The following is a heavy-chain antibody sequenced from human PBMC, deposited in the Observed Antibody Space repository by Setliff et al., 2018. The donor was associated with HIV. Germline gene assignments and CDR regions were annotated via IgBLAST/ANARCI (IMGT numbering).Heavy chain of an antibody. Sequence: SETLSLTCAVSGGTFSLHYYTWIRQSPLRGLEWIGEINHSGGTRYNPSLESRVTMSLDSSRKQFSLRLISVTAADTAVYYCARNPCSGGSCPDAFDIWGQGTMVTVSS. J-gene: IGHJ3*02. D-gene: IGHD2-15*01. CDR1: GGTFSLHY. CDR3: ARNPCSGGSCPDAFDI. V-gene: IGHV4-34*01. CDR2: INHSGGT.